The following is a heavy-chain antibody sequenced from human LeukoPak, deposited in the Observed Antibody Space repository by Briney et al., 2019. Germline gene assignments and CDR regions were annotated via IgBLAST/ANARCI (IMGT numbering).Heavy chain of an antibody. D-gene: IGHD3-22*01. CDR1: GGSISSSSYY. J-gene: IGHJ4*02. Sequence: SETLSLTCTVSGGSISSSSYYWGCIRQPPGKGLEWIGSIYYSGSTYYNPSLKSRVTISVDTSKNQFSLKLSSVTAADTAVYYCARARGDYYDSSGYPILDYWGQGTLVTVSS. CDR3: ARARGDYYDSSGYPILDY. CDR2: IYYSGST. V-gene: IGHV4-39*07.